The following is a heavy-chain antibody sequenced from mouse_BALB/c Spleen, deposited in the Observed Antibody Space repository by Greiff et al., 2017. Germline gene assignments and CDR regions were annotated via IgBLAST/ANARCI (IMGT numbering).Heavy chain of an antibody. CDR2: IYPGSGST. D-gene: IGHD2-2*01. Sequence: QVQLQQSGPELVKPGASVKMSCKASGYTFTDYVIRWVKQRTGQGLEWIGEIYPGSGSTYYNEKFKGKATLTADKSSNTAYMQLSSLTSEDSAVYFCARRRLRGAMDYWGQGTSVTVSS. J-gene: IGHJ4*01. CDR1: GYTFTDYV. CDR3: ARRRLRGAMDY. V-gene: IGHV1-77*01.